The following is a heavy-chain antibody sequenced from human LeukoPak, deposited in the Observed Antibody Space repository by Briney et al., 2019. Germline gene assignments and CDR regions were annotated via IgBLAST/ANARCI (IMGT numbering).Heavy chain of an antibody. CDR3: ARGPPHYDFWSGYSYFDY. V-gene: IGHV4-34*01. J-gene: IGHJ4*02. CDR2: INHSGST. Sequence: SETLSLTCAVYGGSFSGYYWSWIRQPPGKGLEWIGEINHSGSTNYNPSLKSRAAIPLDTSKNRFSLELSSVTAADTAVYYCARGPPHYDFWSGYSYFDYWGQGTLVTVSS. CDR1: GGSFSGYY. D-gene: IGHD3-3*01.